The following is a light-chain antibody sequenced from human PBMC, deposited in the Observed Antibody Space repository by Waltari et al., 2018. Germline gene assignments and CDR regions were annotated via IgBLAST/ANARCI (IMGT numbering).Light chain of an antibody. CDR1: QSLLHSNGNTY. V-gene: IGKV2-30*02. J-gene: IGKJ3*01. CDR3: MQGTQFPFT. CDR2: KVS. Sequence: DVVMTQSPLSLPITPGQPASMTCRSSQSLLHSNGNTYLSWFLQKPGQPPRRLIFKVSNRDSGVPDRFSCSGAGTDFTLKISRVEAEDVGVYYCMQGTQFPFTFGPGTKLDIK.